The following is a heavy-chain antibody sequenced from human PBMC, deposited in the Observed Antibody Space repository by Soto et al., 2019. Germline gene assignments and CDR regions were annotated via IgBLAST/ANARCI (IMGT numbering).Heavy chain of an antibody. D-gene: IGHD3-10*02. Sequence: GESLKISCKASGYSFTDYWIGWVRQMPGKGLEWMGIIYPDDSDTRYSPSFQGQVTISADKSISTAYLQWSGLKASDTAMYYCARCSGNHYTLPAYWGQGTLVTVSS. CDR3: ARCSGNHYTLPAY. CDR2: IYPDDSDT. CDR1: GYSFTDYW. J-gene: IGHJ4*02. V-gene: IGHV5-51*01.